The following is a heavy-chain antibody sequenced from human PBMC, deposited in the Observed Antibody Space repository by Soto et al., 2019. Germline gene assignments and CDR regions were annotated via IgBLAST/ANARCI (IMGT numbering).Heavy chain of an antibody. V-gene: IGHV3-30*18. CDR3: AKALGGLSPESSDY. CDR2: LSYDGSDK. CDR1: GFTFSSYG. Sequence: QVQLVESGGGVVQPGRSLRLSCAASGFTFSSYGMHWVRQAPGKGLEWVAVLSYDGSDKYYADSVKGRFTISRDNSKNTLNLQMTSLGADDTAVYYCAKALGGLSPESSDYWGQGTLCTVSA. J-gene: IGHJ4*02. D-gene: IGHD3-16*02.